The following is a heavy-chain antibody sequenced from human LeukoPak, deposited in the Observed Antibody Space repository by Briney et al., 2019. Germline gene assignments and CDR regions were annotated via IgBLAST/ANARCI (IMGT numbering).Heavy chain of an antibody. Sequence: SVKVSCKASGYTFTSYGISWVRQAPGQGLEWMGRIIPILGIANYAQKFQGRVTITADKSTSTAYMELSSLRSEDTAMYYCASQKSRDGYNFNYWGQGTLVTVSS. J-gene: IGHJ4*02. V-gene: IGHV1-69*04. D-gene: IGHD5-24*01. CDR1: GYTFTSYG. CDR3: ASQKSRDGYNFNY. CDR2: IIPILGIA.